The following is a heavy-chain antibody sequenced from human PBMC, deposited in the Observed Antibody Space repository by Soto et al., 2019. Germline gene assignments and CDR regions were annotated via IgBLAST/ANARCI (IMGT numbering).Heavy chain of an antibody. CDR2: ISSSSSTT. J-gene: IGHJ4*02. CDR3: ARGVVGGTTD. D-gene: IGHD1-26*01. V-gene: IGHV3-48*02. CDR1: GFTFRSYS. Sequence: GGSLRLSCAASGFTFRSYSMNWVRQSPGKGLEWVSYISSSSSTTYYADSVKGRFTISRDNAKNALYLQMNSLRDEDTALYYCARGVVGGTTDWGQGTLVTVSS.